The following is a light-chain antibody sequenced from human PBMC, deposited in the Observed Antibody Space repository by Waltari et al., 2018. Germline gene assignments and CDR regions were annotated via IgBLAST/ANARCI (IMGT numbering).Light chain of an antibody. CDR2: EVS. Sequence: QSALAQPPSASGSPGQSVTISCTGTSSDVGGYNYVSWYQQHPGKAPKLMIYEVSKRPPGVPGRFVGSKSGNPASLTVSGLQAEDEAAYYCSSYAGSNFVVVGGGTKVTVL. CDR1: SSDVGGYNY. CDR3: SSYAGSNFVV. V-gene: IGLV2-8*01. J-gene: IGLJ2*01.